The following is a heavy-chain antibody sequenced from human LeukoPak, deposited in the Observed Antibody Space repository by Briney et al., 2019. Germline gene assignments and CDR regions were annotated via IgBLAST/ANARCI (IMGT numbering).Heavy chain of an antibody. CDR1: GFTFDDYA. CDR3: AELGITMIGGV. CDR2: ISVSGNT. Sequence: GGSLRLSCAGSGFTFDDYAMSWVRQGPGKGLEWVSAISVSGNTYHADSVKGRFTISRDSSKNTLYLQMNSLRAEDTAVYYCAELGITMIGGVWGKGTTVTISS. D-gene: IGHD3-10*02. J-gene: IGHJ6*04. V-gene: IGHV3-23*01.